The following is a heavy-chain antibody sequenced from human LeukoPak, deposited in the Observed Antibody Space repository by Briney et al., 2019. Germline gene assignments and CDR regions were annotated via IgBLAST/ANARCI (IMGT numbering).Heavy chain of an antibody. Sequence: PSETPSLTCTVSGGSISSYYWTWVRQPAGKGLEWIGRIYISGSANYNPSLQSRVTMSLDTSKNQFSLKLYSVTAADTAVYYCARLHYDFWSGNYYHNWIDPWGQGTLVTVSS. D-gene: IGHD3-3*01. J-gene: IGHJ5*02. CDR1: GGSISSYY. CDR2: IYISGSA. CDR3: ARLHYDFWSGNYYHNWIDP. V-gene: IGHV4-4*07.